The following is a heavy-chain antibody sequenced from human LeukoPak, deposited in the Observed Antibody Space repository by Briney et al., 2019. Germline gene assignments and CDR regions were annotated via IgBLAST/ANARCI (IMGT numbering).Heavy chain of an antibody. V-gene: IGHV1-24*01. Sequence: GASVKVSCKVSGYTLTEFSIHWVRQAPGKGLEWMGGFDPEDGETIYAQKFQGRVTMTEDTSTDTAYVELSSLRSEDTAVYYCATDQGQFGDPSFDYWGQGTLVTVSS. J-gene: IGHJ4*02. CDR2: FDPEDGET. CDR3: ATDQGQFGDPSFDY. D-gene: IGHD3-10*01. CDR1: GYTLTEFS.